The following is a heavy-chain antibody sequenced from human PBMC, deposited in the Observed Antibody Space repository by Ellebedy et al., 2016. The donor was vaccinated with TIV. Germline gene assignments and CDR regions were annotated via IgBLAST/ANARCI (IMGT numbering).Heavy chain of an antibody. V-gene: IGHV4-59*03. Sequence: SETLSLTXTVSGGSISSYYWSWIRQLPGKGLEWIGHTSYFGDTNHNPSLKSRATISGDTSKNQFSLSLTSVTAADTAVYYCATGRRDLLHYLDYWGQGRLVTVSS. CDR1: GGSISSYY. CDR2: TSYFGDT. J-gene: IGHJ4*02. D-gene: IGHD1-26*01. CDR3: ATGRRDLLHYLDY.